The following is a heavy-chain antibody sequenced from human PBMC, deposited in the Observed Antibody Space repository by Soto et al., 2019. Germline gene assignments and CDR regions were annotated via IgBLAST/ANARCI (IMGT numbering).Heavy chain of an antibody. V-gene: IGHV4-38-2*01. J-gene: IGHJ5*02. Sequence: SETRSLTCAVSGFSINSAYYWGWVRQPPGKGLEWIGSIYYSGSTHYNPSLKSRVTISLDRPKNQFSLDLTSVTAADTAVYYCAQTAGGGFCSSSSCSLLNWFDPWGQGTLVTVSS. CDR3: AQTAGGGFCSSSSCSLLNWFDP. CDR1: GFSINSAYY. D-gene: IGHD2-2*01. CDR2: IYYSGST.